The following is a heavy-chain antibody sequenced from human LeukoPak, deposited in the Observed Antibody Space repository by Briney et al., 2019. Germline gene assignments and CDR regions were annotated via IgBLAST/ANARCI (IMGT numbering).Heavy chain of an antibody. J-gene: IGHJ6*02. CDR1: GGSISTSTSY. V-gene: IGHV4-39*07. CDR3: ARHRGDPRGYYYYGMDV. CDR2: IYYTGSS. D-gene: IGHD3-10*01. Sequence: PSETLSLTCTISGGSISTSTSYWGWIRQPPGKGLEWIGIIYYTGSSNYNPSLKSRVTISVDTSKNQFSLKLNSVTAADTAVYYCARHRGDPRGYYYYGMDVWGQGTTVTVSS.